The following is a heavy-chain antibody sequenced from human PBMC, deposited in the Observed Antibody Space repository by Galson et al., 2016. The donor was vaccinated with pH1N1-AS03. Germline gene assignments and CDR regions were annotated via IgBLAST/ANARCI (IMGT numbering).Heavy chain of an antibody. D-gene: IGHD3-22*01. V-gene: IGHV5-51*01. J-gene: IGHJ3*02. CDR1: GTSFSNYW. CDR3: GRHTFSYDTTDTNRPDAFDI. Sequence: QSGAEVKKPGESLKIYCMGSGTSFSNYWIGWLRQMPGKGLEWMGSTSPDDSQTKYSTSFEGQVTISVDQSITTAFLQWNSLKASDTALYYCGRHTFSYDTTDTNRPDAFDIWGQGTMVTVFS. CDR2: TSPDDSQT.